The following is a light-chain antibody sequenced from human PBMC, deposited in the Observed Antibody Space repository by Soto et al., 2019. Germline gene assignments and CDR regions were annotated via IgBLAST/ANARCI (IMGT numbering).Light chain of an antibody. CDR2: KAS. J-gene: IGKJ1*01. CDR3: LQYNGYYRT. V-gene: IGKV1-5*03. Sequence: DIQMTQSPSTLSGSVGDRVTITCRASQTISSWLAWYQQKPGKAPKLLIYKASTLKSGVPSRFSGSGSGTTFTLTISRLQADDFATYYCLQYNGYYRTFGQGTKV. CDR1: QTISSW.